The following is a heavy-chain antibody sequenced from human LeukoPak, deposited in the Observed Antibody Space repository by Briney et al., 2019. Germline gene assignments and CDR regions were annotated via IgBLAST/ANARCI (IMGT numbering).Heavy chain of an antibody. D-gene: IGHD2-2*01. CDR3: ARRPVYCSSTSCPAYYYYYGMDV. V-gene: IGHV4-59*01. CDR2: IYYSGST. Sequence: KPSETLSLTCTVSGGSISSYYWSWIRQPPGKGLEWIGYIYYSGSTNYNPSLKSRVTISVDTSKNQFSLKLSSVTAADTAVYYCARRPVYCSSTSCPAYYYYYGMDVWGQGTTVTVSS. J-gene: IGHJ6*02. CDR1: GGSISSYY.